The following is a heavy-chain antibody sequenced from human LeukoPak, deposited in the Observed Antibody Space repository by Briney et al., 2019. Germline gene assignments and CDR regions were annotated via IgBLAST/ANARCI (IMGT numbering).Heavy chain of an antibody. Sequence: GGSLRLSCAASGFTFSSYWMGWVRQAPGQGLEWVANIRQEGNEKNYADSVKGRLTISRDNAKNSLYLHMISLRAEDTAVYYCARDYGSSGYYIIDVWGQGTTVSVPS. CDR3: ARDYGSSGYYIIDV. D-gene: IGHD5-12*01. V-gene: IGHV3-7*01. CDR2: IRQEGNEK. J-gene: IGHJ6*02. CDR1: GFTFSSYW.